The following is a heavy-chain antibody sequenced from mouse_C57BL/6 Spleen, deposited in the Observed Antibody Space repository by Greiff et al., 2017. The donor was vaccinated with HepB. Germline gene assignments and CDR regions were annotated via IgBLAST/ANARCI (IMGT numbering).Heavy chain of an antibody. V-gene: IGHV5-17*01. J-gene: IGHJ4*01. D-gene: IGHD2-2*01. CDR1: GFTFSDYG. CDR3: ARLGSTMVTTDAMDY. CDR2: ISSGSSTI. Sequence: DVMLVESGGGLVKPGGSLKLSCAASGFTFSDYGMHWVRQAPEKGLEWVAYISSGSSTIYYADTVKGRFTISRDNAKNTLFLQMTSLRSEDTAMYYCARLGSTMVTTDAMDYWGQGTSVTVSS.